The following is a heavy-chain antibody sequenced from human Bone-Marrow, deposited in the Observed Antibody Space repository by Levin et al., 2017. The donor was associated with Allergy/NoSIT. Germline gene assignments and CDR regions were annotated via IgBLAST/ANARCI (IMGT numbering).Heavy chain of an antibody. V-gene: IGHV1-69*10. J-gene: IGHJ6*02. CDR1: GGTFNNYA. CDR3: ATSDCGAGRCNSVISVQTDFSFYFYTMDV. CDR2: IIPMLGRA. D-gene: IGHD2-15*01. Sequence: SVKVSCKASGGTFNNYAFSWVRQAPGQGLEWIGGIIPMLGRAHYAERFQGRVSITADKSTSSAFMEQSSLRSEDTAVYYCATSDCGAGRCNSVISVQTDFSFYFYTMDVWGQGTTVIVSS.